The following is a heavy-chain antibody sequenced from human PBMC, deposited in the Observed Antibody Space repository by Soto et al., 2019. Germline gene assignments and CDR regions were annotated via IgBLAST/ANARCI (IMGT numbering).Heavy chain of an antibody. CDR3: ARRLIDICNQGHALDF. CDR2: IYYNGDT. CDR1: GGSVSSGNYF. Sequence: QLQLQESGPGLVKPAETLSLKCAVSGGSVSSGNYFWGWIRQPPGKGLEWIGNIYYNGDTYYSPSLMSRVTMSVVTAHNEFSLRLTSFTAADTAVYYYARRLIDICNQGHALDFWGQGTLVTVSS. D-gene: IGHD2-15*01. V-gene: IGHV4-39*01. J-gene: IGHJ3*01.